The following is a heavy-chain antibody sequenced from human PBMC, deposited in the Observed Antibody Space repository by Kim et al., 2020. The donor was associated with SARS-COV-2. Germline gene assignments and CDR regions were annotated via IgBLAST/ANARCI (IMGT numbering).Heavy chain of an antibody. D-gene: IGHD6-19*01. Sequence: LKSRFTISGDTARNQFSLKLSCVTAADTAVYYCARLKYSGGWYYGLGFDYWGQGTLVTVSS. V-gene: IGHV4-39*07. CDR3: ARLKYSGGWYYGLGFDY. J-gene: IGHJ4*02.